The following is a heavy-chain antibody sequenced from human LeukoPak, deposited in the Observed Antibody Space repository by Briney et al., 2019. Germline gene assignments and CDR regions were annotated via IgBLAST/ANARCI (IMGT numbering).Heavy chain of an antibody. J-gene: IGHJ4*02. CDR1: GITVSANY. CDR2: ISSGGST. V-gene: IGHV3-66*01. Sequence: GGSLRLSCAASGITVSANYWNWVRQAPGKGLEWVSVISSGGSTSYADSVKGRFTISRDNSKNTLYLQMNSLRAEDTAVYYCAGGWSSSSYFGYWGQGTLATVSS. CDR3: AGGWSSSSYFGY. D-gene: IGHD6-6*01.